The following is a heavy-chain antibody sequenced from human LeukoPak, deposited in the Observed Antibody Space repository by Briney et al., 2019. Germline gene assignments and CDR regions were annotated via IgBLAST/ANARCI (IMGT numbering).Heavy chain of an antibody. CDR2: IKEDGSEE. CDR1: GFTFGNYW. CDR3: ARGSGYYPPYYYYYHMDV. V-gene: IGHV3-7*01. D-gene: IGHD3-3*01. Sequence: GGSLRLSCAASGFTFGNYWMSWVRQAPGKGLEWVANIKEDGSEEYYVDSVKGRFTISRDNAKNSLYLQMNSLRAEDTAVYYCARGSGYYPPYYYYYHMDVWGKGTTVTVSS. J-gene: IGHJ6*03.